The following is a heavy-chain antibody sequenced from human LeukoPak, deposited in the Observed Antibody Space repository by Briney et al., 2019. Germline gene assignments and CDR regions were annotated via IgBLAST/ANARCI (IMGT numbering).Heavy chain of an antibody. CDR1: GFTFTSYA. CDR2: ISGSAVST. CDR3: ACRSGTKDY. J-gene: IGHJ4*02. D-gene: IGHD3-10*01. Sequence: GGSLRLSCAASGFTFTSYAMSWVRQAPGKGLEWVSAISGSAVSTYYADSVKGRFTISRDNSKNTLYLQMNSLRAEDTALYYCACRSGTKDYWGQGTLVTVSS. V-gene: IGHV3-23*01.